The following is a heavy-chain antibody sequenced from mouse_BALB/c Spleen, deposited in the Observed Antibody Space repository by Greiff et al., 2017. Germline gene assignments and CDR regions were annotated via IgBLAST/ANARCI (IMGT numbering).Heavy chain of an antibody. CDR3: ARALSSSMDY. CDR2: ISNLAYSI. D-gene: IGHD6-2*01. J-gene: IGHJ4*01. V-gene: IGHV5-15*02. Sequence: EVQLVESGGGLVQPGGSRKLSCAASGFTFSDYGMAWVRQAPGKGPEWVAFISNLAYSIYYADTVTGRFTISRENAKNTLYLEMSSLRSEDTAMYYCARALSSSMDYWGQGTSVAVSS. CDR1: GFTFSDYG.